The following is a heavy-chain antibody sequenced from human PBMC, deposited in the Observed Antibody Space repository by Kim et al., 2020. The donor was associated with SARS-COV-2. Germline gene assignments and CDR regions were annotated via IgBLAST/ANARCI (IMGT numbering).Heavy chain of an antibody. CDR3: AAQRTAGYFDL. Sequence: NFADSVKDRFTISRDNATDTLYLQMHSLIVDDTAVYFCAAQRTAGYFDLWGRGTLVTVSS. V-gene: IGHV3-74*01. J-gene: IGHJ2*01.